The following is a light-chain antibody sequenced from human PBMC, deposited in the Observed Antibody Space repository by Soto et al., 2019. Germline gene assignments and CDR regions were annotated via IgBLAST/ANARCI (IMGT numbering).Light chain of an antibody. J-gene: IGKJ3*01. CDR1: QSVSSY. V-gene: IGKV3-11*01. CDR2: DAS. Sequence: EIVLTQSPATLSLSPGERATLSCRASQSVSSYLAWYQQKPGQAPSLLIYDASNRATGIPARFSGSGSGTDFTLTISSLEPEDFAVYYCQQRSNWPFTFGPGTKLDI. CDR3: QQRSNWPFT.